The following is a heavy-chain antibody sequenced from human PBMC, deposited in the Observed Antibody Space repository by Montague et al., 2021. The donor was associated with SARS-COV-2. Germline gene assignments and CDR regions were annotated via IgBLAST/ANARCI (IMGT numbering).Heavy chain of an antibody. V-gene: IGHV4-39*07. CDR1: GGSISTTNYY. Sequence: SETLSLTCTVSGGSISTTNYYRAWIRQPPGKGLEWVGSIYNSDNTYYNPSLESRLTMSVDTSKNQFSLKLRSVTAADAAVYHCARAWRYGDYSGVHFAPWGQGTLVTVSS. CDR2: IYNSDNT. J-gene: IGHJ5*02. CDR3: ARAWRYGDYSGVHFAP. D-gene: IGHD4-17*01.